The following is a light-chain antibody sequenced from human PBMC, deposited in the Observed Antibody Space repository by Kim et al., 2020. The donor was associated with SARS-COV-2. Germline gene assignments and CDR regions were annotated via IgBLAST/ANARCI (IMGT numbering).Light chain of an antibody. CDR1: SSNIGSDY. J-gene: IGLJ2*01. CDR3: ASWDDSLV. Sequence: GTPRQRVTISCSGSSSNIGSDYVYWYQQLPGTAPNLLIYRNNQRPSGVPDRFSGSKSGTSASLAISGLRSEDEADYYCASWDDSLVFGGGTQLTVL. CDR2: RNN. V-gene: IGLV1-47*01.